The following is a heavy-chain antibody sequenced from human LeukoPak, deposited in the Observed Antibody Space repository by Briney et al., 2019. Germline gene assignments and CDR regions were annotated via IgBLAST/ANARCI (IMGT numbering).Heavy chain of an antibody. J-gene: IGHJ4*02. CDR1: GFTFSSYA. D-gene: IGHD3-22*01. CDR2: ISHDGSNK. V-gene: IGHV3-30-3*01. CDR3: ARDARNSGMGYYYDSSGYLDY. Sequence: GRSLRLYCAASGFTFSSYAMHWVRQAPGKGLEWVAVISHDGSNKYYADSVKGRFTISRDNSKNTLYLQMNSLRAEDTAVYYCARDARNSGMGYYYDSSGYLDYWGQGTLVTVSS.